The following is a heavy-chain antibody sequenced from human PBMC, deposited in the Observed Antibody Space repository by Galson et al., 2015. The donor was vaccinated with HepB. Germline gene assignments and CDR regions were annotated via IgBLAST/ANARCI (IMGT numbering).Heavy chain of an antibody. D-gene: IGHD2-2*01. CDR3: ARTNYCSSTSCYGFDY. Sequence: LRLSCAASGFTFSSYGMHWVRQAPGKGLEWIGYIYYSGSTNYNPSLKSRVTISVDTSKNQFSLKLSSVTAADTAVYYCARTNYCSSTSCYGFDYWGQGTLVTVSS. J-gene: IGHJ4*02. CDR1: GFTFSSYG. CDR2: IYYSGST. V-gene: IGHV4-59*08.